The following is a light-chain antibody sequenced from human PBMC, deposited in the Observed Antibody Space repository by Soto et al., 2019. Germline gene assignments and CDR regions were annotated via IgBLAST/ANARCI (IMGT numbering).Light chain of an antibody. CDR1: QSVSTS. J-gene: IGKJ1*01. CDR2: DAS. Sequence: EIVLTQSPATLSLSPGERATLSCRASQSVSTSLARFQHHPGQAPRLLIYDASNRAPGIPARFTGSGSGTDFTLIISSLEPEDFAVYYCQQRSSWPRTFGQGTKVEIK. V-gene: IGKV3-11*01. CDR3: QQRSSWPRT.